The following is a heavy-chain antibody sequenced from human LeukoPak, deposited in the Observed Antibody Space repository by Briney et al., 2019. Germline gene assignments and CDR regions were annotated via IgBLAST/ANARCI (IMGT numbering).Heavy chain of an antibody. J-gene: IGHJ4*02. CDR1: GFTFSSYA. CDR2: ISGSGGST. D-gene: IGHD3-10*01. Sequence: PGGSLRLSCAASGFTFSSYAMSWVRQAPGKGREGVSAISGSGGSTYYADSVKGRFTISRDNSKHTLYLQMNSLRAEDTAVYYCAKSILWSWFDYWGQGTLVPVSS. CDR3: AKSILWSWFDY. V-gene: IGHV3-23*01.